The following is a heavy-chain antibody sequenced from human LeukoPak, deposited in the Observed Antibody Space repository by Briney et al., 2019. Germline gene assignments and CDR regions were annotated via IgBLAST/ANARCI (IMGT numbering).Heavy chain of an antibody. CDR2: ISWNSGSI. CDR1: GFTFDDYA. D-gene: IGHD3-22*01. V-gene: IGHV3-9*01. J-gene: IGHJ4*02. Sequence: PGRSLRLSWAASGFTFDDYAMHWVRQAPGKGLEWVSGISWNSGSIGYADSVKGRFTISRDNAKNSLYLQMNSLRSDDTAVYYCARETYDSSNDYWGQGTLVTVSS. CDR3: ARETYDSSNDY.